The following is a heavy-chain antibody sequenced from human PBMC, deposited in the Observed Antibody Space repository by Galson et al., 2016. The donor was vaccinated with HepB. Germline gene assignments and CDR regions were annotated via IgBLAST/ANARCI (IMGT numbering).Heavy chain of an antibody. J-gene: IGHJ4*02. D-gene: IGHD2-15*01. V-gene: IGHV4-31*03. CDR1: GGSISSGGYY. CDR3: ATRDCSDGTCYPQESLFDH. CDR2: IHYSGST. Sequence: TLSLTCSVSGGSISSGGYYWNWIRQHAEKGLEWIGYIHYSGSTYYNPSFKSRVTISVDTSNDRFSLKLSSVTAADTAVYYCATRDCSDGTCYPQESLFDHWGRGILVTVSS.